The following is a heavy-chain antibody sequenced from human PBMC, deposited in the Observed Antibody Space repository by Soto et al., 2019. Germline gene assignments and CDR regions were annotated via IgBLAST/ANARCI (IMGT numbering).Heavy chain of an antibody. D-gene: IGHD3-22*01. V-gene: IGHV1-8*01. CDR3: ARAYYDSSGYYLYYYYGMDV. CDR2: MNPNSGNT. J-gene: IGHJ6*02. CDR1: GYTFTSYD. Sequence: ASVKVSCKASGYTFTSYDINWVRQATGQGLEWMGWMNPNSGNTGYAQKFQGRVTMTGNTSISTAYMELSSLRSEDTAVYYCARAYYDSSGYYLYYYYGMDVWGQGTTVTVSS.